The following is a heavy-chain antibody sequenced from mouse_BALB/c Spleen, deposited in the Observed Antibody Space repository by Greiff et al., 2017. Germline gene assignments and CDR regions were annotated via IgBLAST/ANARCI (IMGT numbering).Heavy chain of an antibody. V-gene: IGHV1-55*01. J-gene: IGHJ4*01. CDR1: GYNFTSYW. CDR2: IYPGSGST. D-gene: IGHD2-3*01. Sequence: QVQLQQPGAELVKPGTSVKLSCKASGYNFTSYWINWVKLRPGQGLEWIGDIYPGSGSTNYNEKFKSKATLTVDTSSSTAYMQLSSLASEDSALYYCARRGYYEDYAMDYWGQGTSVTGSS. CDR3: ARRGYYEDYAMDY.